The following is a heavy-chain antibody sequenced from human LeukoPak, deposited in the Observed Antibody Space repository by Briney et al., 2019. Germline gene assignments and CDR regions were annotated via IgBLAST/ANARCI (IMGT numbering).Heavy chain of an antibody. D-gene: IGHD2-2*01. V-gene: IGHV4-61*05. CDR3: ARADDRYCSSTSCPGPNWFDP. CDR2: IYYSGST. Sequence: SETLSLTCTVSGDSISRSTYYWAWIRQPPGKGLEWIGYIYYSGSTNYNPSLKSRVTISVDTSKNQFSLKLSSVTAADTAVYYCARADDRYCSSTSCPGPNWFDPWGQGTLVTVSS. J-gene: IGHJ5*02. CDR1: GDSISRSTYY.